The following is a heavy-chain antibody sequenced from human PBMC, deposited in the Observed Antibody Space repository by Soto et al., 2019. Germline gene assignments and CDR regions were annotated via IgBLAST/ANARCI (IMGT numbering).Heavy chain of an antibody. CDR3: ARTPDVSVATLPTAYYFDY. J-gene: IGHJ4*02. CDR2: IIPIFGTA. Sequence: SVKVSCKASGGTFSSYAISCVRQAPGQGLEWMGGIIPIFGTANYAQKFQGRVTITADESTSTAYMELSSLRSEDTAVYYCARTPDVSVATLPTAYYFDYWGQGTLVTVSS. V-gene: IGHV1-69*13. D-gene: IGHD5-12*01. CDR1: GGTFSSYA.